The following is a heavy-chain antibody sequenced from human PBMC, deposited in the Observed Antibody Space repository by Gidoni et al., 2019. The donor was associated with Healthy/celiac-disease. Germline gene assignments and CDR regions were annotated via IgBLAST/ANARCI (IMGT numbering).Heavy chain of an antibody. V-gene: IGHV3-33*01. J-gene: IGHJ4*02. Sequence: QGQLVESGGGVVQTGRHRRRSWAAAGFTCSSYGMHWVRQAPGQGLEWVAVICYDGSNKDYADSLKGRFTITRDNSKNTLYLQMNSRRAEDTAVYYCAREHGGYFDYWGQGTLVTVSS. CDR1: GFTCSSYG. CDR3: AREHGGYFDY. CDR2: ICYDGSNK.